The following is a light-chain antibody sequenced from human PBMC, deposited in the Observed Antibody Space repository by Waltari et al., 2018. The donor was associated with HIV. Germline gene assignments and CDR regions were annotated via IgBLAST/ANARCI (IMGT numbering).Light chain of an antibody. CDR3: AAWDDTLTVV. V-gene: IGLV1-47*01. J-gene: IGLJ2*01. CDR2: RNN. Sequence: QSVLTQPPSASGTPGQSVTISCSGTSSNIGTNYVSWYQQFPGTAPKLLIYRNNERPSGVPDRFPGSKSGTSASWDISGLRSDDEAEYYCAAWDDTLTVVFVGGTKLTVL. CDR1: SSNIGTNY.